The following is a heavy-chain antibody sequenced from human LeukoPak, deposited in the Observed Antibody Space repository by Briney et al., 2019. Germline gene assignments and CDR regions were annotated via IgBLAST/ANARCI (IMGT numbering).Heavy chain of an antibody. CDR1: GYTFTSYA. V-gene: IGHV7-4-1*02. D-gene: IGHD5-24*01. CDR3: ARVGLEMATIPYYYYYYMDV. Sequence: ASVKVSCKASGYTFTSYAMNWVRQAPGQGLEWMGWINTNTGNPTYAQGFTGRFVFSLDTSVSTAYLQISSLKAEDTAVYYCARVGLEMATIPYYYYYYMDVWGKGTTVTVSS. CDR2: INTNTGNP. J-gene: IGHJ6*03.